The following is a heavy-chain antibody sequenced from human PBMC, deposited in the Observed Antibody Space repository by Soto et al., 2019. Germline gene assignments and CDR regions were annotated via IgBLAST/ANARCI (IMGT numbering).Heavy chain of an antibody. J-gene: IGHJ4*02. CDR2: ISYDGSNK. V-gene: IGHV3-30*18. CDR1: GFTFSSYG. D-gene: IGHD2-2*01. Sequence: GGSLRLSCAASGFTFSSYGMHWVRQAPGKGLGWVAVISYDGSNKYYADSVKGRFTISRDNSKNTLYLQMNSLRAEDTAVYYCAKGGYCSSTSCYVDYWGQGTLVTVSS. CDR3: AKGGYCSSTSCYVDY.